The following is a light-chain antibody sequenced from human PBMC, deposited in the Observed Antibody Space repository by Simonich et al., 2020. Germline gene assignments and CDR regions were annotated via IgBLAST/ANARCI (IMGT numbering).Light chain of an antibody. CDR1: QSLLHIDGKTY. Sequence: DIVMTQTPLSLSVTPGQPASISCKSSQSLLHIDGKTYLYWYLQKPGQSPQLLIYEVSIRFSGVPDRFSGRGSGTDFTLKISRVEAEDVGVYYCMQSIQLPLTFGGGTKVEIK. CDR2: EVS. J-gene: IGKJ4*01. V-gene: IGKV2D-29*02. CDR3: MQSIQLPLT.